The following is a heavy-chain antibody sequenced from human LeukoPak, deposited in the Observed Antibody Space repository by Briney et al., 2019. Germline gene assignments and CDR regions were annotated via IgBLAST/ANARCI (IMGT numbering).Heavy chain of an antibody. CDR1: GFTFSSYA. J-gene: IGHJ4*02. V-gene: IGHV3-23*01. D-gene: IGHD6-13*01. Sequence: QPGGSLRLSCATSGFTFSSYAMSWVRQAPGKGLEWVSAISGSGGSTYYADSVKGRFTISRDNSKNTLYLQMNSLRAEDTAVYYCARDLSSSYYFDYWGQGTLVTVSS. CDR3: ARDLSSSYYFDY. CDR2: ISGSGGST.